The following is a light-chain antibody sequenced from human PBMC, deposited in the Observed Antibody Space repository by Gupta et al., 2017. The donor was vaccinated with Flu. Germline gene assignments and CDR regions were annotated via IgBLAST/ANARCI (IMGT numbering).Light chain of an antibody. Sequence: EIVLTQSPATLSLSPGDRATLSCGASQSVTSGYLAWYQQKPGLAPRLLIYDASTRATGIPHRFSGSGSGTDFTLTIDRLEPEDFAVYYSQQYGTSPITFGPGTKVDFK. V-gene: IGKV3D-20*01. CDR3: QQYGTSPIT. CDR2: DAS. CDR1: QSVTSGY. J-gene: IGKJ3*01.